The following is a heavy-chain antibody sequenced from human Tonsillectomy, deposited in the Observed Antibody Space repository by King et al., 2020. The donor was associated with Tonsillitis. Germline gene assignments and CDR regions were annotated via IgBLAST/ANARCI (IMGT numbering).Heavy chain of an antibody. CDR2: ISASGGNP. D-gene: IGHD6-13*01. CDR3: AKPASPYSISHMDY. Sequence: VQLVESGGGSVQPGRSLRLSCAASGFTFSKYAMSWVRQAPGKGLEWVSAISASGGNPYYADSVKGRFTISRDNSKNTLCLQMNSLRAEDTAVYYCAKPASPYSISHMDYWGQGNLVTVSS. J-gene: IGHJ4*02. V-gene: IGHV3-23*04. CDR1: GFTFSKYA.